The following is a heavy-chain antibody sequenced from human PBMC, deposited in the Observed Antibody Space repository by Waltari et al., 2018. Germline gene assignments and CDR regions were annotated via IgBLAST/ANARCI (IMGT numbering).Heavy chain of an antibody. Sequence: QVQLQASGQGLVKPSETLSLTCTVSGGSLSSYSCRWIRQPPGKGLEWIGYIYYSGSTNYNPSLKSRVTISVDTSKNQFSLKLSSVTAADTAVYYCARDRLGTGTDYWGQGTLVTVSS. CDR2: IYYSGST. V-gene: IGHV4-59*01. J-gene: IGHJ4*02. CDR3: ARDRLGTGTDY. CDR1: GGSLSSYS. D-gene: IGHD1-1*01.